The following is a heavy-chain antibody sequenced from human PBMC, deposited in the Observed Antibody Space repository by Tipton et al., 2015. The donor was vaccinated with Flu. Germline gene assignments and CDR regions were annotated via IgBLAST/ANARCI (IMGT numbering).Heavy chain of an antibody. CDR3: ARSARIAAGYWYFDL. CDR1: GGSISSSSYY. V-gene: IGHV4-61*02. D-gene: IGHD6-13*01. J-gene: IGHJ2*01. Sequence: TLSLTCTVSGGSISSSSYYWSWIRQPAGKGLEWIGRIYTSGSTNYNPSLKSRVTMSVDTSKNQFSLKLSSVTAADTAVYYCARSARIAAGYWYFDLWGRGTLVTVSS. CDR2: IYTSGST.